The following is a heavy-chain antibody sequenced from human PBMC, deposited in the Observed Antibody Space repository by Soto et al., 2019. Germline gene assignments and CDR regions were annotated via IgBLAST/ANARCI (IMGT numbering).Heavy chain of an antibody. V-gene: IGHV2-26*01. CDR3: ARYLYDSSGYYPQPDL. Sequence: QVTLKESCPVLVKPPETLTLTCNVSGVSLSHARMGVSWVRQPPGKAPEWLTHIFSNDEKSYSTSLKSRLTISKDTSKSQVVLTMTNMDPVDTATYYCARYLYDSSGYYPQPDLWGQGTLVTVSS. CDR2: IFSNDEK. J-gene: IGHJ4*02. D-gene: IGHD3-22*01. CDR1: GVSLSHARMG.